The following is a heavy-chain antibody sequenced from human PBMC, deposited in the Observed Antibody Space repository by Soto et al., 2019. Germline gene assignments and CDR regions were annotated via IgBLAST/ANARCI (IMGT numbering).Heavy chain of an antibody. J-gene: IGHJ3*02. Sequence: QVQLQESGPGLVKPSQTLSLTCTVSGGSISSGDHYWSWIRQPPGKGLEWIGYIYYSGSAYYNPSLMRRFTITVDTYANHFSLILMSVTAADTAVYYCASVSVDTFDIWGQGTVVTVSS. CDR1: GGSISSGDHY. D-gene: IGHD2-15*01. CDR2: IYYSGSA. V-gene: IGHV4-30-4*08. CDR3: ASVSVDTFDI.